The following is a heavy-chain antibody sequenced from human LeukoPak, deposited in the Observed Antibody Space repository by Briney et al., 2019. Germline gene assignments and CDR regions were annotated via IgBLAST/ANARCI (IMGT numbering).Heavy chain of an antibody. J-gene: IGHJ6*03. Sequence: ASVKVSCKASGYTFTGYYMHWVRQAPGQGLEWMGWINPNSGGTNYAQKFQGRVTMTRDTSISTAYMELSRLRYDDTAVYYCASSVRDYYYYYMDVWGKGTTVTVSS. CDR3: ASSVRDYYYYYMDV. V-gene: IGHV1-2*02. CDR2: INPNSGGT. CDR1: GYTFTGYY.